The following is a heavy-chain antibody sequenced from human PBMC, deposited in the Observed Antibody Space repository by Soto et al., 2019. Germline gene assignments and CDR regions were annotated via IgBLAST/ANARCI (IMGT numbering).Heavy chain of an antibody. J-gene: IGHJ4*02. CDR2: INPNSGGT. CDR1: GYTFTDCY. D-gene: IGHD5-18*01. CDR3: ARGCGYSYGYDYFDY. Sequence: GASVKVSCKASGYTFTDCYMHWVRQAPGQGLEWMGWINPNSGGTNYAQKFQGWVTMTRDTSISTAYMELSRLRSDDTAVYYCARGCGYSYGYDYFDYWGQGTLVTVSS. V-gene: IGHV1-2*04.